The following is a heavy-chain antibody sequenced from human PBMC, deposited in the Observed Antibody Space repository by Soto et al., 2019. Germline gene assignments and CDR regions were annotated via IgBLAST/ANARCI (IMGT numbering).Heavy chain of an antibody. Sequence: QVQLVESGGGVVQPGRSLRLSCAASGFPFTTYGMHWVREGPGKGLEWVAVISYDGSNKYYADSVNGRFTISRDNSNEPLDLQMNSLRPEDTALYYGVGGQYYFDYRGQGTLVTVSS. V-gene: IGHV3-30*03. CDR1: GFPFTTYG. CDR2: ISYDGSNK. CDR3: VGGQYYFDY. D-gene: IGHD3-10*01. J-gene: IGHJ4*02.